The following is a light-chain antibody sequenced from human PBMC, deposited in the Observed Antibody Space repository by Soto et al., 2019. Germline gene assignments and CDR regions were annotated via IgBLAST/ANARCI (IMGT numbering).Light chain of an antibody. CDR2: AAS. Sequence: DIQMTQSPSSLSVSVGDRVTITCRASQSITKYLNWYQQKPGKATKLLVYAASSLQSGDPSRFSGNGSGTDFTLTISSLQPEDFASYYYQQSDSYPSTFAQGTKLEIK. CDR3: QQSDSYPST. J-gene: IGKJ2*01. CDR1: QSITKY. V-gene: IGKV1-39*01.